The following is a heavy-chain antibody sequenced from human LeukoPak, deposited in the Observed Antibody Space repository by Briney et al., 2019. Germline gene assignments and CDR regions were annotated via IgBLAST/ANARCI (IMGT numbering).Heavy chain of an antibody. CDR2: ISSGSRYI. Sequence: GGPLRLSCAASGFTFSAYSMNWVRQAPGKGLEWVSSISSGSRYIYYADSVKGRFAISRDNAKDSLYLQMNSLRAEDTAVYYCAKCSGGNCYQSDDHWGQGTLVTVSP. J-gene: IGHJ5*02. D-gene: IGHD2-15*01. CDR1: GFTFSAYS. CDR3: AKCSGGNCYQSDDH. V-gene: IGHV3-21*01.